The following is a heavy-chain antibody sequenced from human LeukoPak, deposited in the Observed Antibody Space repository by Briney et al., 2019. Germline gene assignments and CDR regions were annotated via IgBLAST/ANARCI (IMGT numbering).Heavy chain of an antibody. D-gene: IGHD5-12*01. Sequence: PSETLSLTCTVSGGSISSSSYYWGWIRQPPGKGLEWIGSIYYSGSTYYNPSLKSRVTISVDTSKNQFSLKLSSVTAADTAVYYCARLRGYPYYYGMDVWGQGTTVTVSS. J-gene: IGHJ6*02. CDR3: ARLRGYPYYYGMDV. CDR1: GGSISSSSYY. CDR2: IYYSGST. V-gene: IGHV4-39*01.